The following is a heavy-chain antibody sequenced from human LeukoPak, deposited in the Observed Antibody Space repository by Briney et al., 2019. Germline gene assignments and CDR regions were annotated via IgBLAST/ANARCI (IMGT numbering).Heavy chain of an antibody. J-gene: IGHJ3*02. CDR3: AKARGLIGGAFDI. V-gene: IGHV3-43*01. Sequence: GGALRLSCAASGFIFDDYLIHWVRQRPGKGLEWVSLISWDGGVTYHADSVKGRFTISRDNSKNSLYLQMNSLRTEDTALYYCAKARGLIGGAFDIWGQGTMVTVSS. CDR1: GFIFDDYL. D-gene: IGHD3-22*01. CDR2: ISWDGGVT.